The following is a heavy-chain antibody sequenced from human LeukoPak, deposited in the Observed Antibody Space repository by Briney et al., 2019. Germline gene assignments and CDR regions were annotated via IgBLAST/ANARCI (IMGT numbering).Heavy chain of an antibody. CDR2: ISSSSSTI. J-gene: IGHJ1*01. V-gene: IGHV3-48*01. CDR3: ATYSSSNGREFQY. CDR1: EFTFSSYS. D-gene: IGHD2-2*01. Sequence: PGGSLRLSCAASEFTFSSYSMNWVRQAPGKGLEWVSYISSSSSTIYYADSVKGRFTISRDNAKNSLYLQMNSLRAEDTAVYYCATYSSSNGREFQYWGQGTLVTVSS.